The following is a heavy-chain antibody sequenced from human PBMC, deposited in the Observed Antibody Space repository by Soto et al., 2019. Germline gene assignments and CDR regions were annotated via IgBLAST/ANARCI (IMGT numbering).Heavy chain of an antibody. CDR3: SHSDYYGSWYFDY. D-gene: IGHD3-10*01. CDR2: IYWDDDK. Sequence: QITLKESGPTLVKPTQTLTLTCIFSGFSLKTSGVGVGWIRQPPGKALEWLALIYWDDDKRYSPSLKSRLTITQAPSKHPVVLIMTSVDPVDTATYYCSHSDYYGSWYFDYWGQGTLVTVSS. J-gene: IGHJ4*02. CDR1: GFSLKTSGVG. V-gene: IGHV2-5*02.